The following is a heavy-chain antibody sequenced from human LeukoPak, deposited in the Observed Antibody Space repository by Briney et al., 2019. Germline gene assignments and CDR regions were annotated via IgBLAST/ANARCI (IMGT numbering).Heavy chain of an antibody. D-gene: IGHD3-22*01. Sequence: SETLSLTCTVSGGSISSYYWSWIRQPPGKGLEWIGYIYYSGSTYYNPSLKSRVTISVDTSKNQFSLKLSPVTAADTAVYYCARGFDYYDSSGYYYMDVWGKGTTVTVSS. CDR3: ARGFDYYDSSGYYYMDV. V-gene: IGHV4-59*12. CDR2: IYYSGST. CDR1: GGSISSYY. J-gene: IGHJ6*03.